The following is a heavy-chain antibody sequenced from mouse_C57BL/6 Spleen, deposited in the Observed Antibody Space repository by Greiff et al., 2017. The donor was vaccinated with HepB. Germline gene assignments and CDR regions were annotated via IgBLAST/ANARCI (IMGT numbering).Heavy chain of an antibody. CDR3: TTHYYGSSSQDGD. J-gene: IGHJ2*01. Sequence: QVQLQQSGAELVRPGASVTLSCKASGYTFTDYEMHWVKQTPVHGLEWIGAIDPETGGTAYNQKFKGKAILTADKSSSTAYMELRSLTSEDSAVYYCTTHYYGSSSQDGDWGQSTTLTVSS. V-gene: IGHV1-15*01. CDR2: IDPETGGT. CDR1: GYTFTDYE. D-gene: IGHD1-1*01.